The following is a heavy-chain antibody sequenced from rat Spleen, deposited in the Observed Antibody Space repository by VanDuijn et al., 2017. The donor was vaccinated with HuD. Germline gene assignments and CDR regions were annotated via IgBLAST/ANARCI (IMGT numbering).Heavy chain of an antibody. Sequence: EVQLVESDGGLVQPGRSLKLSCAASGFTFSNYDMAWVRQAPTKGLEWVASISPSGGSTYYRDSVKGRFTVSRDNTRNALYLQMDNLRSEDTATYYCARAGYLRDWYFDFWGPGTVVTVSS. CDR1: GFTFSNYD. CDR3: ARAGYLRDWYFDF. J-gene: IGHJ1*01. D-gene: IGHD2-5*01. CDR2: ISPSGGST. V-gene: IGHV5S13*01.